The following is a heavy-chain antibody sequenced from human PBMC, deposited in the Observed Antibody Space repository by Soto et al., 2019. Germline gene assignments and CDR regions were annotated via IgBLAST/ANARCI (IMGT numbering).Heavy chain of an antibody. Sequence: EVQLVESGGGLVQPGGSLRLSCAASGFTFSSYSMNWVRQAPGKGLEWVSYTSSGSAAIYYADSVKGRFTISRDSAKNSLYLQMNSLRDEDTVVYCCSRGSDALDIWGQGTMITFSS. CDR1: GFTFSSYS. CDR3: SRGSDALDI. J-gene: IGHJ3*02. CDR2: TSSGSAAI. V-gene: IGHV3-48*02.